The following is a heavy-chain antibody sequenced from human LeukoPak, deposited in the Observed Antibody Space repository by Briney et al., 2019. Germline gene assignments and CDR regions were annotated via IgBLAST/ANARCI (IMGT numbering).Heavy chain of an antibody. J-gene: IGHJ3*02. V-gene: IGHV3-30*18. Sequence: GGSLRLSCAASGFTFSGYGMHWVRQAPGKGLEWVAVISYDGSNKYYADSVKGRFTTSRDNSKDTLYLQMNSLRAEDTAVYYCAKDGSSGLDAFDIWGQGTMVTVSS. CDR2: ISYDGSNK. D-gene: IGHD6-19*01. CDR3: AKDGSSGLDAFDI. CDR1: GFTFSGYG.